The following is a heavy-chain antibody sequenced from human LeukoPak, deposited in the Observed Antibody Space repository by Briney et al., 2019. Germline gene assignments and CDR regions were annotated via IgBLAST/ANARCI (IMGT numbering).Heavy chain of an antibody. CDR2: IYYSGST. Sequence: SETLSLTCTVSGGSISSYYWSWIRQPPGNGLEWIGYIYYSGSTNYNPSLKSRVTISVDTSKNQFSLKLSSVTAADTAVYYCARLDRTYYDFPYWFDPWGQGTLVTVSS. CDR1: GGSISSYY. J-gene: IGHJ5*02. CDR3: ARLDRTYYDFPYWFDP. D-gene: IGHD3-3*01. V-gene: IGHV4-59*01.